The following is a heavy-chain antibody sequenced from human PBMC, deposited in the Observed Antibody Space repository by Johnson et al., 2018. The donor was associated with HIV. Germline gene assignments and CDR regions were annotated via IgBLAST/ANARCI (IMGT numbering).Heavy chain of an antibody. CDR1: GFTFNSYW. CDR2: IKQDGSEK. V-gene: IGHV3-7*01. CDR3: AREDVSSGYAGTFDI. Sequence: VQLVESGGGLVQPGGSLRLSCAASGFTFNSYWMSWVRQAPGKGLEWVANIKQDGSEKYSVDSVKGRFTISRDNAKNALYLQMNSLRAEDTAVYYCAREDVSSGYAGTFDIWGQGTLVTVSS. J-gene: IGHJ3*02. D-gene: IGHD6-19*01.